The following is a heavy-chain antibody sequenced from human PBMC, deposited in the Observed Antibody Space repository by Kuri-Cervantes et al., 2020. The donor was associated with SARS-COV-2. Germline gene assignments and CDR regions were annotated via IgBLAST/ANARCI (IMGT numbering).Heavy chain of an antibody. CDR1: GYTFTGYY. Sequence: ASVKASCKASGYTFTGYYMHWVRQAPGQGLEWMGWINPNSGGTNYAQKFQGWVTMTRDTSISTVYMELSRLRSDDTAVYYCARGVGSGIVVVPAAMRSSFDIWGQGTMVTVSS. CDR3: ARGVGSGIVVVPAAMRSSFDI. D-gene: IGHD2-2*01. V-gene: IGHV1-2*04. CDR2: INPNSGGT. J-gene: IGHJ3*02.